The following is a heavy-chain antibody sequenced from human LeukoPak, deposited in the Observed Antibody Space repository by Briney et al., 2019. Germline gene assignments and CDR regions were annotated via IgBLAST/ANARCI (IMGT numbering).Heavy chain of an antibody. V-gene: IGHV3-23*01. CDR1: GFTFSSYA. CDR2: LSGIGGST. D-gene: IGHD1-14*01. CDR3: AKGISPAPRDAFDI. Sequence: PGGSLRLSCAASGFTFSSYAMSWVRQAPGKGLEWVSALSGIGGSTYYAYSVRGRFTISRENSKNTLYLQMNSLRAEDTAVYYCAKGISPAPRDAFDIWGQGTMVTVSS. J-gene: IGHJ3*02.